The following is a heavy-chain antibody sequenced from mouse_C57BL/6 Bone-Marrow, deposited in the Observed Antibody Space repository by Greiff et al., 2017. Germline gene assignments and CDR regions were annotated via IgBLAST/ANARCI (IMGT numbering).Heavy chain of an antibody. CDR1: GYTFTDYE. D-gene: IGHD1-1*01. CDR2: IDPGTGGT. Sequence: QVQLQQSGAELVRPGASVTLSCKASGYTFTDYEMPWVKQTPVHGLEWIGAIDPGTGGTAYNQKFKGKAILTADKSSSTAYMELRSLTSEDSAVYSFTREAKSGSSYDWYFDVWGTGTTVTVSS. CDR3: TREAKSGSSYDWYFDV. J-gene: IGHJ1*03. V-gene: IGHV1-15*01.